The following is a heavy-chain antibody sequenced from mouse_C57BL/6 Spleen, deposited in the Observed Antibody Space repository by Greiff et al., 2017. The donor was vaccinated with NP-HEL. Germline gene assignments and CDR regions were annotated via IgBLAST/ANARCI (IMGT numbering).Heavy chain of an antibody. CDR3: ARPTVVGRGYFDY. CDR1: GYTFTSYW. D-gene: IGHD1-1*01. J-gene: IGHJ2*01. CDR2: IDPSDSYT. V-gene: IGHV1-50*01. Sequence: VQLQQPGAELVKPGASVKLSCKASGYTFTSYWMQWVKQRPGQGLEWIGEIDPSDSYTNYNQKFKGKATLTVDTSSSTAYMQLSSLTSEDSAVYYCARPTVVGRGYFDYWGQGTTLTVSS.